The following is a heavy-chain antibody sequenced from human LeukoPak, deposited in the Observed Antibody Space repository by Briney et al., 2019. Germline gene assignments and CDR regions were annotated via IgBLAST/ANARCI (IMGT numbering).Heavy chain of an antibody. Sequence: PGGSLRLSCAASGFTVSSNYMSWVRQAPGKGLEWVSVTYDGSNKYYADSVKGRFTVSRENSKNTLYLQMNSLRAEDTAVYYCVRGAYSSSWLNFDYWGQGTLVTVSS. J-gene: IGHJ4*02. CDR2: TYDGSNK. V-gene: IGHV3-53*05. CDR3: VRGAYSSSWLNFDY. CDR1: GFTVSSNY. D-gene: IGHD6-13*01.